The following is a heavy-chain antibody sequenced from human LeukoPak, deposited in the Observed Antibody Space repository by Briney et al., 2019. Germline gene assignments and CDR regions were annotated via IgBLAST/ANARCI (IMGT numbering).Heavy chain of an antibody. J-gene: IGHJ4*02. CDR3: ARDQTYYDFWSGYYTDHLDY. V-gene: IGHV3-21*01. CDR1: GFTFSSYS. Sequence: GGSLRLSCAASGFTFSSYSMNWVRQAPGKGLEWVSSISSSSSYIYYAGSVKGRFTISRDNAKNSLYLQMNSLRAEDTAVYYCARDQTYYDFWSGYYTDHLDYWGQGTLVTVSS. D-gene: IGHD3-3*01. CDR2: ISSSSSYI.